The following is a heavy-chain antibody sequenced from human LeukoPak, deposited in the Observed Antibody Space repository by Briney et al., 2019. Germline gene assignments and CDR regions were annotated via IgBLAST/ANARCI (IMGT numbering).Heavy chain of an antibody. CDR3: AIGYYYDSSGYYSIDY. Sequence: GASVKVSCKASGYTFAGYDINWVRQATGQGLEWMGWMNPNSGNTGYAQNFQGRVIMTRNTSITTAYMELTSLTSEDTAVYYCAIGYYYDSSGYYSIDYWGQGTLVTVSS. CDR2: MNPNSGNT. CDR1: GYTFAGYD. J-gene: IGHJ4*02. V-gene: IGHV1-8*01. D-gene: IGHD3-22*01.